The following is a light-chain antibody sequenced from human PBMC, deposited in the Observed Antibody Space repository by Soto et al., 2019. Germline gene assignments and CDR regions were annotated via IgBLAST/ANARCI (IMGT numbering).Light chain of an antibody. Sequence: NFMLTQPHSVSGSPGKTVTISCTRSSGNIVSNYVQWYQQRPGSSPTTVIFEDDDRPSGVPDRFSASIDTSTISASLAISGLRPEDEADYYCQSYDADILIFGGGTQLTVL. CDR3: QSYDADILI. CDR1: SGNIVSNY. CDR2: EDD. J-gene: IGLJ2*01. V-gene: IGLV6-57*01.